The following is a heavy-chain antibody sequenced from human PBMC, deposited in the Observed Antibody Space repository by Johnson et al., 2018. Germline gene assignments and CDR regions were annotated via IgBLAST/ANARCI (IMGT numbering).Heavy chain of an antibody. CDR1: GFTFGDYA. D-gene: IGHD3-10*01. Sequence: VQLVESGGGLVQPGRSLRLSCTASGFTFGDYAMSWFRQAPGKGLEWVGFIRSKAYGGTTEYAASVKGRFTISRDDSKSIAYQQMNSLKTEDTAVYYCTRTYYYGSGSYSYAFDIWGQGTMVTVSS. CDR3: TRTYYYGSGSYSYAFDI. V-gene: IGHV3-49*03. J-gene: IGHJ3*02. CDR2: IRSKAYGGTT.